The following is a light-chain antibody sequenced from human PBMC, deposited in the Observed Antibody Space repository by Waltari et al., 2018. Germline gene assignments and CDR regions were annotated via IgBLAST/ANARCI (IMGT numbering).Light chain of an antibody. CDR1: NLGSQA. Sequence: SYVLTQSPSVSLAPGETATISCGGDNLGSQAGNRYQQRPGQAPVVVVSYLSDRPSGIPERFSGSVSGNTATLTITRVEAGDEADYFCQVWDRHSHHQVFGGGTKLAVL. CDR2: YLS. V-gene: IGLV3-21*04. J-gene: IGLJ2*01. CDR3: QVWDRHSHHQV.